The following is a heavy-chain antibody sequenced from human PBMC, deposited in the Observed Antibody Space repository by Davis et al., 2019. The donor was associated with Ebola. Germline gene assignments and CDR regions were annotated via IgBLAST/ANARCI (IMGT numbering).Heavy chain of an antibody. V-gene: IGHV1-2*04. CDR1: GYTFTGYY. D-gene: IGHD6-19*01. CDR2: INPNSGGT. Sequence: ASVKVSCKASGYTFTGYYMHWVRQAPGQGLEWMGWINPNSGGTNYAQKFQGWVTMTRDTSISTAYMELSRLRSDDTAAYYCARAVSSGWYERFDYWGQGTLVTVSS. J-gene: IGHJ4*02. CDR3: ARAVSSGWYERFDY.